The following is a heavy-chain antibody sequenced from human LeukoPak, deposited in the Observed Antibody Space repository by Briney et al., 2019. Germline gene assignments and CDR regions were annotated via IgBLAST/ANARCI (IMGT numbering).Heavy chain of an antibody. CDR3: ARGSLYGDYYYYGMDV. CDR2: IYSGGST. Sequence: GGSLRLSCAASGLTLSSNYMSWVRQARGKGLEWVSVIYSGGSTYYPDSVKGRFTISRDNAKNSLYLQMNSLRAEDTAVYCCARGSLYGDYYYYGMDVWGQGTTVTVSS. CDR1: GLTLSSNY. J-gene: IGHJ6*02. V-gene: IGHV3-53*01. D-gene: IGHD4-17*01.